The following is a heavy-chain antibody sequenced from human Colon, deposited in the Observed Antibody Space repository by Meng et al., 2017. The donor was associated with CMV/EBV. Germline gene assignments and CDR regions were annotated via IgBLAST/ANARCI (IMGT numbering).Heavy chain of an antibody. Sequence: SETLSLTCSVSGGSISSGGYYWSWIRQPRGRGREWIGFIYYSGRTLYNPSLERRFTMSVDTSENQFSLKVTSVTAADAAVYFCAKVGLGASTAIYYFDYWGQGALVTVSS. J-gene: IGHJ4*02. D-gene: IGHD1-26*01. CDR3: AKVGLGASTAIYYFDY. V-gene: IGHV4-61*08. CDR2: IYYSGRT. CDR1: GGSISSGGYY.